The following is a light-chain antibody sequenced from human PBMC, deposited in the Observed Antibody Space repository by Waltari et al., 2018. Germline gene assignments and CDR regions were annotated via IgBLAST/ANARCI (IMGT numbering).Light chain of an antibody. CDR3: QQSRSSPFT. CDR2: ASS. CDR1: QSVGSNY. J-gene: IGKJ3*01. Sequence: EIVLTQSPGTLYLSPGERATLSRRASQSVGSNYLAWYQQKPGQAPRLLIYASSSRATGIPDRVSGSGSGTDFTLTISRLEPEDCAVYYCQQSRSSPFTFGPGTKVDIK. V-gene: IGKV3-20*01.